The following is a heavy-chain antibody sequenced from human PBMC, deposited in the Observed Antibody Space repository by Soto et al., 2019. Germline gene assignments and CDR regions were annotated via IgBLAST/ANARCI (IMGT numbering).Heavy chain of an antibody. CDR2: IIPIFGTA. V-gene: IGHV1-69*01. D-gene: IGHD3-22*01. Sequence: QVQLVQSGAEVKKPGSSVKVSCKASGGTFSSYAISWVRQAPGQGLEWMGGIIPIFGTANYAQKFQGRVTITAEESTSTAYMELSSVRSEDTAVYYCARDAYYYDSSGYRYYYGMDVWGQGTTVTVSS. J-gene: IGHJ6*02. CDR1: GGTFSSYA. CDR3: ARDAYYYDSSGYRYYYGMDV.